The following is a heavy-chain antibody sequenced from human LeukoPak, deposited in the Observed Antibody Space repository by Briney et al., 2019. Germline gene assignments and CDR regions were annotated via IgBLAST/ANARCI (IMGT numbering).Heavy chain of an antibody. V-gene: IGHV3-23*01. D-gene: IGHD6-13*01. CDR1: GFTFSSYA. CDR2: ISGGGATT. Sequence: PGGSLRLSCAASGFTFSSYAMSWVRQAPGEGLEWVSDISGGGATTFYADSVKGRFTISRDHSKNTLYLQLSSLRAEDTAVYYCAKSAGYSTTGRDFDSWGRGTLVTVSS. J-gene: IGHJ4*02. CDR3: AKSAGYSTTGRDFDS.